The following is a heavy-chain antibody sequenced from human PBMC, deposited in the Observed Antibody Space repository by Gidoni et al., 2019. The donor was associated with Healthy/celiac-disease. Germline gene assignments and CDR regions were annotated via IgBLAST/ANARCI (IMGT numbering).Heavy chain of an antibody. J-gene: IGHJ5*02. CDR1: GYTFTSYD. D-gene: IGHD6-13*01. Sequence: QVQLVQSGAEVKKPGASVKVSCQASGYTFTSYDINWVRQATGQGLEWMGWMNPNSGNTGYAQKFQGRVTMTRNTSISTAYMELSSLRSEDTAVYYCARGPILGSSSWYSGWFDPWGQGTLVTVSS. CDR3: ARGPILGSSSWYSGWFDP. V-gene: IGHV1-8*01. CDR2: MNPNSGNT.